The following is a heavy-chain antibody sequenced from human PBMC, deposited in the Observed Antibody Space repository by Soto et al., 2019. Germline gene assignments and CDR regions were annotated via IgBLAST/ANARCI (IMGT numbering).Heavy chain of an antibody. Sequence: SETLSLTCAVYGGSFSGHYWSWIRQPPGKGLEWIGEINQGGTTNYNPSLKSRVTISVDTSKNQFSLKLSSVTAADTAVYYCARGVPGYSSSWYAYWGQGTLVTVSS. CDR3: ARGVPGYSSSWYAY. V-gene: IGHV4-34*01. J-gene: IGHJ4*02. CDR1: GGSFSGHY. D-gene: IGHD6-13*01. CDR2: INQGGTT.